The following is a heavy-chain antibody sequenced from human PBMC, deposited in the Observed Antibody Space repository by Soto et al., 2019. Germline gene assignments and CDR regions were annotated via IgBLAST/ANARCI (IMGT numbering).Heavy chain of an antibody. D-gene: IGHD1-1*01. Sequence: QVQLQESGPGLVKPSETLSLTCTVSGASFTSYYWSWIRQPPGKGLEWIGYIYYGEKTNYNPSLKNRVTISRDTSKNQVFLRLTSVTAADTAMYYCARRRTERHNWLDPWGQGTLVTVSS. J-gene: IGHJ5*02. CDR3: ARRRTERHNWLDP. V-gene: IGHV4-59*01. CDR2: IYYGEKT. CDR1: GASFTSYY.